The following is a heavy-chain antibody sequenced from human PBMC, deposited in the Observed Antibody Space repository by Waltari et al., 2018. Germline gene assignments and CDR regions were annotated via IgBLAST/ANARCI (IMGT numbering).Heavy chain of an antibody. J-gene: IGHJ6*02. CDR2: INHSGST. Sequence: QVQLQQWGAGLLKPSETLSLTCAVYGGSFSGYYWSWIRQPPGKGLEWIGEINHSGSTNDNPAIKSRVNISVDTCKNQFSLKLSSVTAAETAVYYCARAVQDCSSTSCFYYYYYGMDVWGQGTTVTVSS. D-gene: IGHD2-2*01. CDR3: ARAVQDCSSTSCFYYYYYGMDV. CDR1: GGSFSGYY. V-gene: IGHV4-34*01.